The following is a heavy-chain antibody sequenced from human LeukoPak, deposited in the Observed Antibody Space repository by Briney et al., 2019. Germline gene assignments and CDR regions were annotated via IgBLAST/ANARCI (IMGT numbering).Heavy chain of an antibody. V-gene: IGHV3-74*01. CDR2: ISYDGHNT. CDR3: GILTLSPG. J-gene: IGHJ4*02. Sequence: PGGSLRLSCAASGFSFSAYWIHWLRQAPGKGLVWVSRISYDGHNTNYADSVKVRFTISRDTAKNTLYLQMNSLRVDDTAVYYCGILTLSPGWGQGTLVTVSS. CDR1: GFSFSAYW. D-gene: IGHD1-14*01.